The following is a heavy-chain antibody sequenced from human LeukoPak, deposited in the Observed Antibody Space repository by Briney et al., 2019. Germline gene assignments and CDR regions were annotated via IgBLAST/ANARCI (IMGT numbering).Heavy chain of an antibody. Sequence: PSETLSLTCAVYGGSFNGYYWSWIRQPPGKGLEWIGEINHSGSTNYNPSLKSRVTISVDTSKNQFSLKLSSVTGADAAVYYCARDCSSSSCYLDYWGQGTLVTVSS. V-gene: IGHV4-34*01. CDR1: GGSFNGYY. CDR2: INHSGST. D-gene: IGHD2-2*01. J-gene: IGHJ4*02. CDR3: ARDCSSSSCYLDY.